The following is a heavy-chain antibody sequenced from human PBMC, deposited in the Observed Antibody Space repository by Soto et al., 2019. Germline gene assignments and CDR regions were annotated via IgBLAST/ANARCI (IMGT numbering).Heavy chain of an antibody. Sequence: EVLLLESGGGLVQPGGSLRLSCAASGFTFSSYAMSWVRQAPGKGLEWVSAISGSGGSTYYADSVKGRFTISRDNSKNTQYLQMNSLRAEDTAVYYCAKPRYSSSWYFDYWGQGTLVTVSS. CDR3: AKPRYSSSWYFDY. V-gene: IGHV3-23*01. CDR1: GFTFSSYA. D-gene: IGHD6-13*01. J-gene: IGHJ4*02. CDR2: ISGSGGST.